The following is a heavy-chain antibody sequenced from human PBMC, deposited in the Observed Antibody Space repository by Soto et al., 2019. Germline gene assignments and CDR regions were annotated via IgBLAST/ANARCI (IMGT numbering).Heavy chain of an antibody. CDR3: ARDRLPRASVATPGYLDY. CDR2: ISDDGSSK. V-gene: IGHV3-30-3*01. CDR1: GFTFGAAA. D-gene: IGHD1-1*01. J-gene: IGHJ4*02. Sequence: LRLSCAASGFTFGAAAIHWVRQAPGKGLEWVAVISDDGSSKYYADSVRGRFTISRDNSQNTLDLQMNSLRTEDTAVYYCARDRLPRASVATPGYLDYWGPGSLVTVSS.